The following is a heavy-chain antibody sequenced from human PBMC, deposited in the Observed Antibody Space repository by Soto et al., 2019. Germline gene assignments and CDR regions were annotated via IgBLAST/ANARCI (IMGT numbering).Heavy chain of an antibody. Sequence: GGSLRLSCEASGFTFSSYAMSWVRQAPGKGLEWVSAISGSGGSTYYADSVKGRFTISRDNSKNTLYLQMNSLRAEDTAVYYCAKVKSQEWLVPDFDYWGQGTLVTVSS. CDR2: ISGSGGST. CDR3: AKVKSQEWLVPDFDY. J-gene: IGHJ4*02. CDR1: GFTFSSYA. V-gene: IGHV3-23*01. D-gene: IGHD6-19*01.